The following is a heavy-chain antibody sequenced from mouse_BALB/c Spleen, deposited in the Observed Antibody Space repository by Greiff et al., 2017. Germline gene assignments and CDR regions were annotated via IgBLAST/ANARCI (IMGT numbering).Heavy chain of an antibody. J-gene: IGHJ4*01. D-gene: IGHD1-1*01. CDR2: IDPANGNT. CDR3: ARWYGSSYNYAMDY. V-gene: IGHV14-3*02. Sequence: VQLQQSGAELVKPGASVKLSCTASGFNIKDTYMHWVKQRPEQGLEWIGRIDPANGNTKYDPKFQGKATITADTSSNKAYLQLSSLTSEDTAVYYCARWYGSSYNYAMDYWGQGTSVTVSS. CDR1: GFNIKDTY.